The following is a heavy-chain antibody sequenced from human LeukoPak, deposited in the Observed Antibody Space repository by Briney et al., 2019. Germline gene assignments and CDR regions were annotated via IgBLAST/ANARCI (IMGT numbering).Heavy chain of an antibody. V-gene: IGHV4-39*07. CDR2: IYYSGST. J-gene: IGHJ6*03. D-gene: IGHD2-15*01. Sequence: SETLSLTCTVSGGSISSSSYYWGRIRQPPGKGLEWIGSIYYSGSTYYNPSLKSRVTISVDTSKNQFSLKLSSVTAADTAVYYCAREHCSGGSCYSIYYYYYMDVWGKGTTVTVSS. CDR1: GGSISSSSYY. CDR3: AREHCSGGSCYSIYYYYYMDV.